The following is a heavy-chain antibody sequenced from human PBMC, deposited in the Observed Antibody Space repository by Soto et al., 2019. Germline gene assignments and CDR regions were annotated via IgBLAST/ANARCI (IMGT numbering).Heavy chain of an antibody. J-gene: IGHJ4*02. CDR1: GFTFSSYS. CDR3: AKSREGGYSEHDY. V-gene: IGHV3-21*01. CDR2: ISSSSSYI. D-gene: IGHD5-12*01. Sequence: PGGSLRLSCAASGFTFSSYSMNWARQAPGKGLEWVSSISSSSSYIYYADSVKGRFTISRDNAKNSLYLQMNSLRAEDTAVYYCAKSREGGYSEHDYWGQGTLVTVSS.